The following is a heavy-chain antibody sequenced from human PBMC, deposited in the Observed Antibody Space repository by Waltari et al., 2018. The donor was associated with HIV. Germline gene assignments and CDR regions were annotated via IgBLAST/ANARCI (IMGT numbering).Heavy chain of an antibody. J-gene: IGHJ6*02. V-gene: IGHV3-33*01. CDR3: ARGVHDFYYGMDV. CDR2: IWYDGSKK. Sequence: QVQLVESGGGVVQPGRSLRLYCAVSGFTFSSYGMHWVRQAPGKGLEWVAVIWYDGSKKYYADSVKGRFTISRDNSKNTLYLQMNSLRDEDTAVYYCARGVHDFYYGMDVWGQGTSVTVSS. CDR1: GFTFSSYG.